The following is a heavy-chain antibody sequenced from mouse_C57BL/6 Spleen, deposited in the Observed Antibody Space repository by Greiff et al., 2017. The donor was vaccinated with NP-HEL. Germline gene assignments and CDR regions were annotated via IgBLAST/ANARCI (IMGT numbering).Heavy chain of an antibody. J-gene: IGHJ3*01. V-gene: IGHV1-59*01. D-gene: IGHD2-5*01. CDR1: GYTFTSYW. CDR2: IDPSDSYT. CDR3: ASYSNSSFAY. Sequence: QVQLQQPGAELVRPGTSVKLSCKASGYTFTSYWMHWVKQRPGQGLEWIGVIDPSDSYTNYNQKFKGKATLTVDTSSSTAYMQLSSLTSEDSAVYYCASYSNSSFAYWGQGTLVTVSA.